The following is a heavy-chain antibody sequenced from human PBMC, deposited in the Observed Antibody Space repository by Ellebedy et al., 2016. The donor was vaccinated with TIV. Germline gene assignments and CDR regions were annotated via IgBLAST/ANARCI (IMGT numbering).Heavy chain of an antibody. CDR2: ISSSSTTI. V-gene: IGHV3-48*02. D-gene: IGHD5-18*01. Sequence: GESLKISCAASGFSFSAYTMNWVRQAPGKGLEWISHISSSSTTIYYADSVKCRFTISRDNVKNSLYLQMNSLRDEDTAVYYCATLGPYGYNSGRNYYYWGMDVWGQGTTVTVSS. J-gene: IGHJ6*02. CDR3: ATLGPYGYNSGRNYYYWGMDV. CDR1: GFSFSAYT.